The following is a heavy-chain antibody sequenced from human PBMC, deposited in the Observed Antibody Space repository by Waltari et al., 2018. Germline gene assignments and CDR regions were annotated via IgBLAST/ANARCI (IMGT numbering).Heavy chain of an antibody. V-gene: IGHV3-21*01. D-gene: IGHD4-17*01. CDR2: ISSSSSFI. CDR3: VRSDYGDYVGGYY. Sequence: EVQLVESGGGLVKPGGCLRLYCAASGFTFSDSPMSWVLQTPGKGLEWFSSISSSSSFIYYADSVKGRFTISRDNAKNSLFLQMNSLRAEDTSVYYCVRSDYGDYVGGYYWGQGTVVTVSS. J-gene: IGHJ4*02. CDR1: GFTFSDSP.